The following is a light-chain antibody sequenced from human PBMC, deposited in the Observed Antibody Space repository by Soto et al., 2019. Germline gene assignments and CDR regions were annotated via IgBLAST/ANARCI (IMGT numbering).Light chain of an antibody. CDR2: GAS. Sequence: EIVLTQSPATLSVSPGGRATLSCRASQNVMYNLAWYQQKPGQAPRLLVYGASTRATDAPPRFRGSGSGTEFSLTISSLQSEDYATYFCQQYSSWPLTFGQGSRVEIK. V-gene: IGKV3-15*01. CDR1: QNVMYN. CDR3: QQYSSWPLT. J-gene: IGKJ1*01.